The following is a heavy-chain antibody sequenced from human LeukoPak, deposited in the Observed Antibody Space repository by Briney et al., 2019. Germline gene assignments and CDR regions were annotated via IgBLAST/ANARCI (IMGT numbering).Heavy chain of an antibody. V-gene: IGHV3-30-3*01. J-gene: IGHJ3*02. D-gene: IGHD6-19*01. Sequence: GGSLRLSCAASGFTFSSYAMHWLRQAPGKGLEWVAVISYDGSNKYYADSVKGRFTISRDNSKNTLYLQMNSLRAEDTAVYYCEAGSGWYFGAFDIWGQGTMVTVSS. CDR2: ISYDGSNK. CDR1: GFTFSSYA. CDR3: EAGSGWYFGAFDI.